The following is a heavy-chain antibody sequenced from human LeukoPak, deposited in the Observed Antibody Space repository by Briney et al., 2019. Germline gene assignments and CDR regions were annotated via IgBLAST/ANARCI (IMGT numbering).Heavy chain of an antibody. CDR2: ISSSSSYI. Sequence: GGSLRLSCAASGFTFSNYSMNWVRQAPGKGLEWVSSISSSSSYIYYADSVKGRFAISRDNAKNSLYLQMNSLRAEDTAVYYCARDQDAAMVRGALLYFHYYYGMDVWGQGTTVTVSS. CDR1: GFTFSNYS. D-gene: IGHD3-10*01. CDR3: ARDQDAAMVRGALLYFHYYYGMDV. V-gene: IGHV3-21*01. J-gene: IGHJ6*02.